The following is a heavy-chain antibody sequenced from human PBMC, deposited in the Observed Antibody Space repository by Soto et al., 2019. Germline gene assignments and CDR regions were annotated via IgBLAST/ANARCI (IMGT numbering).Heavy chain of an antibody. CDR3: AKAGWSSLAAAYYFDL. CDR1: GFTFSSYA. J-gene: IGHJ2*01. CDR2: ISGSGGST. V-gene: IGHV3-23*01. Sequence: GGSLRLSCAASGFTFSSYAMHWVRQAPGKGLEWVSAISGSGGSTYYADFVKGRFTISRDNSKNTLYLQMNSLRAEDTAVYSCAKAGWSSLAAAYYFDLWGRVTLVTISS. D-gene: IGHD6-13*01.